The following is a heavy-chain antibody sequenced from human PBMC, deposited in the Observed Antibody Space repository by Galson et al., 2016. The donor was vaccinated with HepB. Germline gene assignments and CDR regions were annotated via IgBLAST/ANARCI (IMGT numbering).Heavy chain of an antibody. CDR3: ARRGIAVAGFDY. J-gene: IGHJ4*02. Sequence: SVKVSCKASRYAFTSYAMHWVRQAPGQRLECMGWINAGNGNTKYSQKFQGRVTITRDTSASTAYVELSSLRSEDTAVYYCARRGIAVAGFDYWGQGTLVTVSS. D-gene: IGHD6-19*01. CDR1: RYAFTSYA. V-gene: IGHV1-3*01. CDR2: INAGNGNT.